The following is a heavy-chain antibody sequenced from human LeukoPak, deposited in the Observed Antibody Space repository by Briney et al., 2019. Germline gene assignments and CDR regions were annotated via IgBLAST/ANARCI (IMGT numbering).Heavy chain of an antibody. D-gene: IGHD5/OR15-5a*01. CDR2: ISYDGTNK. CDR1: GFTFTSYG. CDR3: AKARSSAFDI. Sequence: GGSLRLSCAASGFTFTSYGMHWVRQAPGKGLEWVAIISYDGTNKYYADSVKGRFTISRDISTNTLYLQMNSLRAEDTAVYYCAKARSSAFDIWGQGTMVTVSS. J-gene: IGHJ3*02. V-gene: IGHV3-30*18.